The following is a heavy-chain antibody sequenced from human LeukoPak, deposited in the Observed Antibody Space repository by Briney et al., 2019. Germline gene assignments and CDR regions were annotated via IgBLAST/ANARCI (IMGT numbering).Heavy chain of an antibody. D-gene: IGHD2-15*01. CDR1: GFTFSSYE. J-gene: IGHJ4*02. Sequence: PGGSLRLSCAASGFTFSSYEMNWVRQAPGKGLEWVSYISSSGSTIYYADSVKGRFTIYRDNAKNSLYLQMNSLRAEDTAVYYCARALYGGVVAATTFDYWGQGTLVTVSS. CDR3: ARALYGGVVAATTFDY. CDR2: ISSSGSTI. V-gene: IGHV3-48*03.